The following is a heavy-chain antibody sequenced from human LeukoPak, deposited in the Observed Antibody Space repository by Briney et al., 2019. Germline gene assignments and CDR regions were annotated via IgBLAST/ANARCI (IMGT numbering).Heavy chain of an antibody. J-gene: IGHJ4*02. CDR2: ISSSGSTI. CDR3: AREYSSGWLDY. V-gene: IGHV3-11*01. CDR1: GFTLNDYY. Sequence: KPGGSLRLFCAASGFTLNDYYMSGIRQAPGKGLEWVSYISSSGSTIYYADSVKGRFTISRDNAKNSLYLQMNSLRAEDTAVYYCAREYSSGWLDYWGQGTLVTVSS. D-gene: IGHD6-19*01.